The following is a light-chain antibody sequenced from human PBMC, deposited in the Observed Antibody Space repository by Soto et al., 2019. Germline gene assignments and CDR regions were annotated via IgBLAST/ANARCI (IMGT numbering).Light chain of an antibody. CDR1: SSNIGAGYD. V-gene: IGLV1-40*01. Sequence: QSVLTQPPSVSGAPGKRVTISCTGSSSNIGAGYDVHWYQQLPGTALKLLISGNSNRPSGVPDRFSGSKSGTSASLAITGLQAEDDADYDCQSYDSSLSGCVFGGGTKVTVL. CDR3: QSYDSSLSGCV. CDR2: GNS. J-gene: IGLJ2*01.